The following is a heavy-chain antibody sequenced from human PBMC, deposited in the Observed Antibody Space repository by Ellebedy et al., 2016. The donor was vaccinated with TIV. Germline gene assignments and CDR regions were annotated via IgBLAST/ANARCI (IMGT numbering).Heavy chain of an antibody. V-gene: IGHV3-23*01. Sequence: GGSLRLSCAASGFTFSSFAMSWVRQAPGKGLEWVSGISGSAGTTYYADSVKGRFTISRDNSKNTLYLQMNSLRAEDTAVYYCAKETSSGLQYSSGWFDWGQGTLVTVSS. CDR2: ISGSAGTT. J-gene: IGHJ4*02. CDR1: GFTFSSFA. CDR3: AKETSSGLQYSSGWFD. D-gene: IGHD6-19*01.